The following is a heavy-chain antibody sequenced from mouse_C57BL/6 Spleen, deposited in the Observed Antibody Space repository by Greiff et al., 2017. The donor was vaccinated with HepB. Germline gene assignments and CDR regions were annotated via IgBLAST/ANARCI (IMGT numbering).Heavy chain of an antibody. Sequence: VQLQQSGAELVRPGASVKLSCKASGYTSTDYYINWVKQRPGQGLEWIARIYPGSGNTYYNEKFKGKATLTAEKSSSTAYMQLSSLTSEDSAVYFCAREGFRYYFDYWGQGTTLTVSS. CDR1: GYTSTDYY. CDR2: IYPGSGNT. V-gene: IGHV1-76*01. J-gene: IGHJ2*01. CDR3: AREGFRYYFDY.